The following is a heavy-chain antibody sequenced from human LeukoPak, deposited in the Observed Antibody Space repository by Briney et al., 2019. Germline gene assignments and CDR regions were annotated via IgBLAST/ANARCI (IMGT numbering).Heavy chain of an antibody. J-gene: IGHJ4*02. V-gene: IGHV3-23*01. Sequence: GGSLRLSCAASQSIVSSRYMSWVRQAPGKGLEWVSAIISGSGVTTYYADCVKGRFTISRDNSKNTLYLQINSLRAEDTAVYYCAKDGESGIQYTQGYFDYWGQGTLVTVSS. CDR1: QSIVSSRY. CDR3: AKDGESGIQYTQGYFDY. CDR2: IISGSGVTT. D-gene: IGHD1-1*01.